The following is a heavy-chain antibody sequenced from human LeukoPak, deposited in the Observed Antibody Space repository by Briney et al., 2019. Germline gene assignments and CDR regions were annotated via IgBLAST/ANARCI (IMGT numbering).Heavy chain of an antibody. D-gene: IGHD3-22*01. Sequence: SETLSHTRTVSGGSISSGDYYWSWIRQPPGKGLEWIGYIYYSGSTYYNPSLKSRVTISVDTSKNRFSLKLSSVTAADTAVYYCARLFSGYYDGWGQGTLVTVSS. CDR2: IYYSGST. J-gene: IGHJ4*02. CDR1: GGSISSGDYY. V-gene: IGHV4-30-4*01. CDR3: ARLFSGYYDG.